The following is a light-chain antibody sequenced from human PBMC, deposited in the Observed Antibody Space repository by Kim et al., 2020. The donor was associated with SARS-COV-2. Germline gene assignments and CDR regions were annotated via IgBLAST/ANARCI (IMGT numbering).Light chain of an antibody. V-gene: IGLV4-60*03. CDR2: VETSGSY. CDR1: SGHSGYI. Sequence: QPVLTQSSSASAFLGSSVKLTCTLSSGHSGYIIAWHQQQPGKAPRYLMKVETSGSYDKGSGVPDRFSGSSSGADRYLTISNLQSEDEADYYCETWDSDTHVFGTGTKVTVL. CDR3: ETWDSDTHV. J-gene: IGLJ1*01.